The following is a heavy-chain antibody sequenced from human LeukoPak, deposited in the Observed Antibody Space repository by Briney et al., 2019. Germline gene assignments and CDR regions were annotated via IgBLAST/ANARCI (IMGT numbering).Heavy chain of an antibody. D-gene: IGHD6-13*01. CDR3: ARDRDSSSRFGY. J-gene: IGHJ4*02. V-gene: IGHV4-34*01. CDR1: GGSFSGYY. Sequence: SETLSLTCAVYGGSFSGYYWSWIRQPPGKGLEWIGEINHSGSTNYNPSLKSRVTISVDTSKNQFSLKLSSVTAADTAVYYCARDRDSSSRFGYWGQGTPVTVSS. CDR2: INHSGST.